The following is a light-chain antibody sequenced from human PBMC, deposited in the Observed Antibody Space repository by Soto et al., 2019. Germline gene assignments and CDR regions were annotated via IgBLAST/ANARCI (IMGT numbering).Light chain of an antibody. CDR3: SSYTSSYTYV. J-gene: IGLJ1*01. CDR1: SSDVGGYNF. CDR2: DVS. Sequence: QSALTQPASVSGSPGQSVTISCAGTSSDVGGYNFVSWYQQHPGKAPQLMIYDVSSRPSGVSNRFSGSKSGNTASLTISGLQAEDEADYYCSSYTSSYTYVFGTGTMLTVL. V-gene: IGLV2-14*03.